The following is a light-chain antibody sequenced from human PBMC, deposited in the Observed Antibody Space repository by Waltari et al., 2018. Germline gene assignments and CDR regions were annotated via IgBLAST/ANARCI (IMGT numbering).Light chain of an antibody. J-gene: IGKJ4*01. V-gene: IGKV3-15*01. Sequence: ETVLTQSPATLSVSPGDRATLPCRASQSISRSSFAWYQQKPGQSPRRLTSGISTRATGIPARFSGSGSGTEFTLTISSLQSEDFAVYYGQQYDNWPLTFGGGTKVEIK. CDR1: QSISRSS. CDR3: QQYDNWPLT. CDR2: GIS.